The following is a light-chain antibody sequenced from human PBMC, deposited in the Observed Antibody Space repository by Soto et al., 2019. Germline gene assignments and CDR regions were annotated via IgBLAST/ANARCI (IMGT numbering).Light chain of an antibody. V-gene: IGKV3-20*01. CDR2: GTS. J-gene: IGKJ1*01. CDR1: QSVSSN. Sequence: EIVMTQSPATLSVSPGERATLSCRASQSVSSNLGWYQQKPGQPPRLLIYGTSTRATGIPDRFSGSGSQTDFTLTISRLEPEDFAVYYCQQYGSLGTFGQGTKVDIK. CDR3: QQYGSLGT.